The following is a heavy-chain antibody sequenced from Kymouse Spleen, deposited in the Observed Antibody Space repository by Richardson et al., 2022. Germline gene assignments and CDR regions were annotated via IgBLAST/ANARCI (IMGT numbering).Heavy chain of an antibody. CDR1: GFTFSSYA. J-gene: IGHJ4*02. V-gene: IGHV3-23*04. CDR3: AKDVRFLEWLVTNFDY. Sequence: EVQLVESGGGLVQPGGSLRLSCAASGFTFSSYAMSWVRQAPGKGLEWVSAISGSGGSTYYADSVKGRFTISRDNSKNTLYLQMNSLRAEDTAVYYCAKDVRFLEWLVTNFDYWGQGTLVTVSS. D-gene: IGHD3-3*01. CDR2: ISGSGGST.